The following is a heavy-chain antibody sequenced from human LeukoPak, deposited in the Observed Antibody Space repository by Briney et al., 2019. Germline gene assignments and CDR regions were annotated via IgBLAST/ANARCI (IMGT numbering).Heavy chain of an antibody. CDR3: ARDGLSGYGLGLFDY. Sequence: PGGSLRLSCAASGLGFGSFWMSWVRQAPGKGLEWVANINQDGREKDYVDSVKGRFTISRDNAKNSLYLEMNSLRAEDTAVYYCARDGLSGYGLGLFDYWGQGTLVAVSS. CDR2: INQDGREK. J-gene: IGHJ4*02. D-gene: IGHD5-12*01. CDR1: GLGFGSFW. V-gene: IGHV3-7*01.